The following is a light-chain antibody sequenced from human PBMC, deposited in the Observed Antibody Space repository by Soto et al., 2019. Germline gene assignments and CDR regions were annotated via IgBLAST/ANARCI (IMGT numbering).Light chain of an antibody. V-gene: IGLV2-14*01. CDR1: SSDVGVYNY. Sequence: QSVLTQPASVSGSPGQSITISCTGTSSDVGVYNYVSWYQQHPGKAPKLMIYEVSNRPSGVSNRFSGSKSGNTASLTISGLQAEDEADYYCSSYTSTSTLVFGPGTKVTV. CDR3: SSYTSTSTLV. J-gene: IGLJ1*01. CDR2: EVS.